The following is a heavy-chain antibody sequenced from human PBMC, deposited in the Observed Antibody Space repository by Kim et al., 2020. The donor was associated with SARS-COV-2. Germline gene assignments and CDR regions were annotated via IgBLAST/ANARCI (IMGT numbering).Heavy chain of an antibody. J-gene: IGHJ5*02. Sequence: GGSLRLSCAASGFTVDKNYMSWVRQAPGKGLEWVSVIFPSDNTYYANSVKGRFTISRDISKTTLYLQMNSLRVEDTAVYYCARVPRRSGAISGVTISDSLDPWGQGTQVTVSS. V-gene: IGHV3-66*01. CDR3: ARVPRRSGAISGVTISDSLDP. CDR1: GFTVDKNY. CDR2: IFPSDNT. D-gene: IGHD3-3*01.